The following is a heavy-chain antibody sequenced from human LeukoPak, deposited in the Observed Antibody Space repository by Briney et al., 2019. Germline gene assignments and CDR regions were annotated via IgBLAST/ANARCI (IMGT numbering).Heavy chain of an antibody. CDR1: GYTFTSYG. V-gene: IGHV1-18*01. D-gene: IGHD3-22*01. J-gene: IGHJ4*02. CDR2: ISAYNGNT. CDR3: ARYYYDSSGPLMPYSWGYFDY. Sequence: GASVKVSCKASGYTFTSYGISWVRQAPGQGLEWMGWISAYNGNTNYAQKLQGRVTMTTDTSTSTAYMELRSLRSDDTAVYYCARYYYDSSGPLMPYSWGYFDYWGQGTLVTVSS.